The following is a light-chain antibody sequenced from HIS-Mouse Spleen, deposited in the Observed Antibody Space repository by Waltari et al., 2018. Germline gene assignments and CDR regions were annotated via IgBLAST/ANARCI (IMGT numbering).Light chain of an antibody. CDR2: GTS. CDR3: QSYDSSLSGGV. J-gene: IGLJ3*02. CDR1: SSNIGAGYD. Sequence: QSVLTQPPSVSGAPGQRVTISCTGSSSNIGAGYDVPLYQQLPGTAPNLLIYGTSNRPSGVPDRFSGSKSGTSASLAITGLQAEDEADYYCQSYDSSLSGGVFGGGTKLTVL. V-gene: IGLV1-40*01.